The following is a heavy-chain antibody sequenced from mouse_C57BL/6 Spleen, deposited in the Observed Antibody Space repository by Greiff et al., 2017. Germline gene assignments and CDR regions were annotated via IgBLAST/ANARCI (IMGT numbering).Heavy chain of an antibody. CDR2: IDPSDSYT. Sequence: QVQLQQPGAELVMPGASVKLSCKASGYTFTSYWMHWVKQRPGQGLEWIGEIDPSDSYTNYNQKFKGKSTLTVDKSSSTAYMQLSSLKSEDSAVYYCARSDYGSSYGYWGQGTTLTVSS. D-gene: IGHD1-1*01. V-gene: IGHV1-69*01. CDR3: ARSDYGSSYGY. CDR1: GYTFTSYW. J-gene: IGHJ2*01.